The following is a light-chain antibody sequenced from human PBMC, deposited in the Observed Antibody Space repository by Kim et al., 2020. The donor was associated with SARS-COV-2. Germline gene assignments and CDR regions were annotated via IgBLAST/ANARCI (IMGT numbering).Light chain of an antibody. Sequence: AAGKTARITRGGNSIGGKSVHWYQQRPGEAPMLVIYYDSDRPSGIPERFSGSNSGNTATLTISRVEAGDEADYYCQVWDSSSDHVVFGGGTQLTVL. J-gene: IGLJ2*01. CDR2: YDS. V-gene: IGLV3-21*04. CDR1: SIGGKS. CDR3: QVWDSSSDHVV.